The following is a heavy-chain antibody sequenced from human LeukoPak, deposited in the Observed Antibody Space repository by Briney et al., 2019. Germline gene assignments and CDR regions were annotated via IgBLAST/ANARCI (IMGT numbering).Heavy chain of an antibody. CDR1: GGSISSRGYY. D-gene: IGHD6-13*01. CDR2: IYYSGIT. V-gene: IGHV4-39*01. CDR3: ARHGSGSSSSWYDY. J-gene: IGHJ4*02. Sequence: PSETLSLTCTVSGGSISSRGYYWGWIRQPPGKGLAWIGSIYYSGITHNNPSLKSRVTISVDTSKNQFSLKLSSVSAADTAVYYCARHGSGSSSSWYDYWGQGTLVTVSS.